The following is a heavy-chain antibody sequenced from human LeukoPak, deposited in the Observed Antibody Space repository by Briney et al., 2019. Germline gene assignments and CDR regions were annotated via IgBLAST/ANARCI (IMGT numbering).Heavy chain of an antibody. D-gene: IGHD2-8*01. V-gene: IGHV3-23*01. CDR1: GFTFSSYA. CDR3: ARVVLRSLHFDY. Sequence: GGSLRLSCAASGFTFSSYAMSWVRQAPGKGLEWVSAISGSGGSTYYADSVKGRFTISRDNSKNTLYLQMNSLRAEDTAVYYCARVVLRSLHFDYWGQGTLVTVSS. J-gene: IGHJ4*02. CDR2: ISGSGGST.